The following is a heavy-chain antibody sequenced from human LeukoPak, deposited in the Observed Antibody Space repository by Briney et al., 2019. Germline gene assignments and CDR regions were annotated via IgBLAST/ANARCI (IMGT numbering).Heavy chain of an antibody. CDR1: GFTFSSYG. CDR3: AEDAWATIYYYDSSGYFDY. CDR2: ISYDGSNK. Sequence: PGRSLRLSCAAPGFTFSSYGMHWVRQAPGKGLEWVAVISYDGSNKYYADSVKGRFTISRDNSKNTLYLQMNSLRAEDTAVYYCAEDAWATIYYYDSSGYFDYGGQGTLVTVSS. D-gene: IGHD3-22*01. J-gene: IGHJ4*02. V-gene: IGHV3-30*18.